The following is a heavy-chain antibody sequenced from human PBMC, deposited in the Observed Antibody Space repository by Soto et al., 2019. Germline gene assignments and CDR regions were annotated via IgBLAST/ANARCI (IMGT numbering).Heavy chain of an antibody. CDR1: GFTFSSYA. CDR2: ISGSGGST. J-gene: IGHJ4*02. Sequence: GGSLRLSCAASGFTFSSYAMSWVRQAPGKGLEWVSAISGSGGSTYYADSVKGRFTISRDNSKNTLYLQMNSLRAEDTAVYYCAKDYREERGRYSNYLFFDYWGQGTLVTVSS. D-gene: IGHD4-4*01. CDR3: AKDYREERGRYSNYLFFDY. V-gene: IGHV3-23*01.